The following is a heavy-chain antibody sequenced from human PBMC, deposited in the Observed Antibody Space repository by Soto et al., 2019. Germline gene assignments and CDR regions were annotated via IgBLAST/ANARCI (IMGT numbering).Heavy chain of an antibody. Sequence: GGSLRLSCAASGFTFSSYGMHWVRQAPGKGLEWVAVIWYDGGNKYYADSVKGRFTISRDNSKNTLYLQMNSLRAEDTAVYYCARAPGVGYFDYWGQGTLVTVSS. J-gene: IGHJ4*02. CDR2: IWYDGGNK. V-gene: IGHV3-33*01. CDR3: ARAPGVGYFDY. CDR1: GFTFSSYG. D-gene: IGHD3-3*01.